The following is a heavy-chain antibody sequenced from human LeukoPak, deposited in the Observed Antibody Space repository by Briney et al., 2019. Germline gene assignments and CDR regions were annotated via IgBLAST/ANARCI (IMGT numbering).Heavy chain of an antibody. CDR1: GFTFSSYW. D-gene: IGHD6-6*01. CDR2: ISSSSSTI. Sequence: PGGSLRLSCAASGFTFSSYWMNWVRQAPGKGLEWVSYISSSSSTIYYADSVKGRFTISRDNAKNSLYLQMNSLRDEDTAVYYCAREMSIAARPSLDYWGQGTLVTVSS. CDR3: AREMSIAARPSLDY. V-gene: IGHV3-48*02. J-gene: IGHJ4*02.